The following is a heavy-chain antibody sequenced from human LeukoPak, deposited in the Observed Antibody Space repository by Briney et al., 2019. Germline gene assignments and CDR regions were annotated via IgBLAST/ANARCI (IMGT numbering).Heavy chain of an antibody. CDR3: AHSRAVGMAAA. V-gene: IGHV2-5*01. Sequence: SGPTLVRPTQTLTLTCTFSGFSLSSEVGVGWIRQPPGKALEWLALVYWNDDKRYSPSLKSRLTITKDTSKNQVVLTMTNMDPVDTATYYCAHSRAVGMAAAWGQGTLVTVSS. CDR2: VYWNDDK. D-gene: IGHD6-13*01. CDR1: GFSLSSEVG. J-gene: IGHJ5*02.